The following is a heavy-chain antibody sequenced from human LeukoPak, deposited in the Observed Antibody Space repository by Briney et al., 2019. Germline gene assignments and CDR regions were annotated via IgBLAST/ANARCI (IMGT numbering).Heavy chain of an antibody. CDR3: LTSMGY. D-gene: IGHD3-9*01. CDR1: GLPFSNHW. Sequence: GGSLRLSCAATGLPFSNHWMDWVRQAPGKGLEWVANIKPDGSGEYYVDSVKGRFIISRDNAKNSVYLQMNSLRAEDTAVYYMLTSMGYWGQGTLVTVSS. CDR2: IKPDGSGE. J-gene: IGHJ4*02. V-gene: IGHV3-7*01.